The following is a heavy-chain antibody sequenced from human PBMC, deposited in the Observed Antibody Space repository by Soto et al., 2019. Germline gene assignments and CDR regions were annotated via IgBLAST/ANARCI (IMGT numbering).Heavy chain of an antibody. J-gene: IGHJ4*02. CDR3: ARVQSCGGDCYYFDY. D-gene: IGHD2-21*02. CDR1: GGSISTYY. V-gene: IGHV4-59*08. Sequence: PSETLSLTCTVSGGSISTYYWTWIRQSPGKGPEWIGYVYHSGTTNYNPSLESRVTMSLDTSKNQFSLKLSAVTAADTAVYYCARVQSCGGDCYYFDYWGQGTLVTVSS. CDR2: VYHSGTT.